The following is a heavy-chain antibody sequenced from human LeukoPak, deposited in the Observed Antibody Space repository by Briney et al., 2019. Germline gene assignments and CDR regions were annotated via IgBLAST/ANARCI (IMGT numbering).Heavy chain of an antibody. J-gene: IGHJ4*02. V-gene: IGHV3-11*05. CDR2: ISSSGSST. CDR1: GFSFSDYY. CDR3: ARADSSSWFDY. D-gene: IGHD3-22*01. Sequence: GGSLRLSCAASGFSFSDYYMVWIRQAPGKGPEWASVISSSGSSTNYADSVRGRFTVSRDNAKNSLFLQMNRLRPEDSAVYYCARADSSSWFDYWGQGTLVTVSS.